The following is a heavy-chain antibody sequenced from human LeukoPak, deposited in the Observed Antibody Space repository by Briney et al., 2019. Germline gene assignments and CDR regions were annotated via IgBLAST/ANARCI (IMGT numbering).Heavy chain of an antibody. Sequence: SETLSLTCAVYGGSFSGYYWSWIRQPPGKGLEWIGEINHSGSTNYNPSLKSRVTISVDTSKNQFSLKLSSVTAADTAVYYCARGRVYDFWSGYQMGFAFDIWGQGTMVTVSS. CDR2: INHSGST. J-gene: IGHJ3*02. CDR3: ARGRVYDFWSGYQMGFAFDI. D-gene: IGHD3-3*01. CDR1: GGSFSGYY. V-gene: IGHV4-34*01.